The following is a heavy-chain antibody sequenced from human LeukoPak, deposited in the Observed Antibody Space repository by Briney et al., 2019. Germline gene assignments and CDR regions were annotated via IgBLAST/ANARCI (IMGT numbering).Heavy chain of an antibody. Sequence: GGSLRLSCAASGFTLSSYSMSWVRQAPGKGLEWISYISSSSIYYADSVKGRFTISRDNSKNTLYLQMNSLRAEDTAVYYCARGGITMVRGDDFNYWGQGTLVTVSS. V-gene: IGHV3-48*01. CDR1: GFTLSSYS. D-gene: IGHD3-10*01. CDR3: ARGGITMVRGDDFNY. J-gene: IGHJ4*02. CDR2: ISSSSI.